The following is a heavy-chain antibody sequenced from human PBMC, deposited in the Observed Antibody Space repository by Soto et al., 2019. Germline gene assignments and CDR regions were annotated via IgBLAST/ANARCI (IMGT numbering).Heavy chain of an antibody. CDR2: ISYDGSKK. CDR3: AKDRGWSSADLDY. CDR1: GFTFSSFG. Sequence: QVQLVESGGGVVQPGRSLRLSCAASGFTFSSFGMHWVRQVPGKGLGWVALISYDGSKKYYADSVKGRFTISRDKSKNTLYLQMNSLRVEDTAVYYCAKDRGWSSADLDYWGQGTLVTVSS. J-gene: IGHJ4*02. D-gene: IGHD6-19*01. V-gene: IGHV3-30*18.